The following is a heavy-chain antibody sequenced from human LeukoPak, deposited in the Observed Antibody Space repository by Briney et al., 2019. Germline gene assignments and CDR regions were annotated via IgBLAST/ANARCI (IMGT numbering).Heavy chain of an antibody. CDR3: AKDRDEGLFYYYYYMDV. Sequence: GGSLRLSCAASGFTFSSYGIHWVRQAPGKGLEWVAFVRYDGSDKYYAGSVKGRFTISRDNSKNTLYLQMTSQRAEDTAVYYCAKDRDEGLFYYYYYMDVWGKGTTVTISS. CDR2: VRYDGSDK. V-gene: IGHV3-30*02. D-gene: IGHD5-24*01. CDR1: GFTFSSYG. J-gene: IGHJ6*03.